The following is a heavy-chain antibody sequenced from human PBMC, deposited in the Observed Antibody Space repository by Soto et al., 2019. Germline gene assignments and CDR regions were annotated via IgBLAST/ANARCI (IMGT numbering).Heavy chain of an antibody. J-gene: IGHJ4*02. Sequence: ASVKVSCKASGYTFTSYDINWVRQATGQGLEWMGWMNPNSGNTGYAQKIQGRVTMTRNTSISTAYMEMSSLRSEDTAVYYCARGWYSSGSDYWGQGTLVTVSS. CDR1: GYTFTSYD. CDR2: MNPNSGNT. D-gene: IGHD6-19*01. V-gene: IGHV1-8*01. CDR3: ARGWYSSGSDY.